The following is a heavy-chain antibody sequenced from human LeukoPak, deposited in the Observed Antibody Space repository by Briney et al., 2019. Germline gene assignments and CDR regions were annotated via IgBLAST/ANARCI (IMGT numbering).Heavy chain of an antibody. CDR2: ISYDGSNK. Sequence: PGGSLRLSCAASGFTFSSYAMDWVRQAPGKGLEWVAVISYDGSNKYYADSVKGRFTISRDNSKNTLYLQMNSLRAEDTAVYYCASSGSYRFDYWGQGTLVTVSS. CDR1: GFTFSSYA. J-gene: IGHJ4*02. D-gene: IGHD1-26*01. V-gene: IGHV3-30*04. CDR3: ASSGSYRFDY.